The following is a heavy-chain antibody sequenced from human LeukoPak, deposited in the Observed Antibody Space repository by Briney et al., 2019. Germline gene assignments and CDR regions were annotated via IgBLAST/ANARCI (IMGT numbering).Heavy chain of an antibody. D-gene: IGHD2-21*02. V-gene: IGHV3-43*02. CDR3: VKDMRCSGGDCYGPGDY. Sequence: GGSLRLSCAASGFTFDDYVMHWVRQGPGKGLEWVSLISGDGDSTRYADSVKGRFTISRDNIKNSLYLQMNSLRTEDTAFHYCVKDMRCSGGDCYGPGDYWGQGTLVTVSP. CDR2: ISGDGDST. J-gene: IGHJ4*02. CDR1: GFTFDDYV.